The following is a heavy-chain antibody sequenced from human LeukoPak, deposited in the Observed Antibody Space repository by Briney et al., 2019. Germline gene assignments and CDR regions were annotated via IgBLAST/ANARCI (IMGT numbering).Heavy chain of an antibody. Sequence: PSETLSLTCTVSGGSVSSGSYYWSWIRQPPGKGLEWIGYIYYSGSTNYNPSLKSRVTISVDTSKNQFSLKLSSVTAADTAVYYCARERAQWFGVLSNWFDPWGQGTLVTVSS. CDR1: GGSVSSGSYY. V-gene: IGHV4-61*01. CDR3: ARERAQWFGVLSNWFDP. CDR2: IYYSGST. D-gene: IGHD3-10*01. J-gene: IGHJ5*02.